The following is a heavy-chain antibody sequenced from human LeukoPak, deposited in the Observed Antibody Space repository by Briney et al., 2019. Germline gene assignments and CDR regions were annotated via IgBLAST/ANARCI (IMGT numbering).Heavy chain of an antibody. J-gene: IGHJ4*02. CDR1: GFTLSTYW. D-gene: IGHD1-1*01. CDR2: IKEDGSAT. Sequence: HPGGSLRLSCAASGFTLSTYWMTWVRQAPGKGPEWVANIKEDGSATYYVDSVKGRFTISRDNAKKSLYLQMNSLRAEDTAVYYCARDSPGYLAYDSWGQGALVTVSS. CDR3: ARDSPGYLAYDS. V-gene: IGHV3-7*04.